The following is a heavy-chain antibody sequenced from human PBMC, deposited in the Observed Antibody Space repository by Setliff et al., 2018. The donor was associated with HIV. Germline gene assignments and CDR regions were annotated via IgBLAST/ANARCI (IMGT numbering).Heavy chain of an antibody. CDR3: ARGLGQLWLGWYYFDY. CDR2: IYHSGNT. V-gene: IGHV4-38-2*02. Sequence: PSETLSLTCTVSGYSISSGFYWGWIRQPPGKGLEWIGSIYHSGNTYYMPSLQSRVTISVDTSKNQFSLKLSSVTAADTAVYYCARGLGQLWLGWYYFDYWGQGTLVTVSS. D-gene: IGHD5-18*01. J-gene: IGHJ4*02. CDR1: GYSISSGFY.